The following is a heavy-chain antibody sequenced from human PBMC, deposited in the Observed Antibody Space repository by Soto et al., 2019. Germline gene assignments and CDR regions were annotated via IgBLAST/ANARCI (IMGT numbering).Heavy chain of an antibody. CDR3: ASGRWFGHPLYGMDV. J-gene: IGHJ6*02. V-gene: IGHV4-34*01. Sequence: PSETLSLTCAVYGGSFSGYYWSWIRQPPGKGLEWIGEINHSGSTNYNPSLKSRVTISVDTSKNQFSLKLSSVTAADTAVYYCASGRWFGHPLYGMDVWGQGTTVTVSS. CDR2: INHSGST. CDR1: GGSFSGYY. D-gene: IGHD3-10*01.